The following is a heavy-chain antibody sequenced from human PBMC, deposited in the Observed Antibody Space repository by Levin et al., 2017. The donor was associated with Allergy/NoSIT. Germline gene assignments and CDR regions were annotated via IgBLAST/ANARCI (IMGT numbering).Heavy chain of an antibody. Sequence: ASVKVSCETSGYTFIDYYIHWVRQAPGQGLEWIGRVIPRTGGTNFAPRFQGRVTMTRDTSTSKADMELSRLKSDDTAVYFCAREGDDGEYDYWGQGTLVTVSS. CDR2: VIPRTGGT. J-gene: IGHJ4*02. CDR3: AREGDDGEYDY. V-gene: IGHV1-2*06. D-gene: IGHD4-17*01. CDR1: GYTFIDYY.